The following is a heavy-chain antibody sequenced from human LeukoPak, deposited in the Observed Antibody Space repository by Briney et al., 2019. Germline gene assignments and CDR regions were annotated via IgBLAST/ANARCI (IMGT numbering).Heavy chain of an antibody. V-gene: IGHV4-59*11. CDR3: TRLSRIATAGAYSYHSLDI. D-gene: IGHD6-13*01. J-gene: IGHJ6*02. CDR1: GGSINDHA. CDR2: VYYTGSS. Sequence: SETLSLTCTVSGGSINDHAWCWIRQPPGRGLEWIGCVYYTGSSEYNASLKSRLTISTDTSNNQLSLKVTSVTAADTAIYSCTRLSRIATAGAYSYHSLDIWGQGTTVTVSS.